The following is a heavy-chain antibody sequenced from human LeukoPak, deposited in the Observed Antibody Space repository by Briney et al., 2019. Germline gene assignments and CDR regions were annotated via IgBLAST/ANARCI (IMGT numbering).Heavy chain of an antibody. Sequence: GWSLRLSCAASEFTFSSYWMSWVRQAPGKGLEWVANIKQDGSEKYYVDSVKGRFTISRDNARSSLYLQMNNLRADDTAVYYCARDYTGGWNDFWGQGTLVTVSS. CDR3: ARDYTGGWNDF. J-gene: IGHJ4*02. V-gene: IGHV3-7*01. CDR1: EFTFSSYW. CDR2: IKQDGSEK. D-gene: IGHD7-27*01.